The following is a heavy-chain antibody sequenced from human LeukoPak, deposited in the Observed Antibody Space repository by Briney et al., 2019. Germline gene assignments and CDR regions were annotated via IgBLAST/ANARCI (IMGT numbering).Heavy chain of an antibody. J-gene: IGHJ4*02. Sequence: PGGSLRLSCAASGFTVSSNYMSWVRQAPGKGLEWVSVIYSGGSTYYADSVKGRFTISRDNSKNTLYLQMNSLRAEDTAVYYCARAREPMWFLGYWGQGTLVTVSS. CDR3: ARAREPMWFLGY. V-gene: IGHV3-66*01. CDR2: IYSGGST. D-gene: IGHD2-21*01. CDR1: GFTVSSNY.